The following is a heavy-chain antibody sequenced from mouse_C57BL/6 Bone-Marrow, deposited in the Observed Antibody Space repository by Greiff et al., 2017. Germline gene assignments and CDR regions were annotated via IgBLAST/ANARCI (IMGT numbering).Heavy chain of an antibody. J-gene: IGHJ3*01. D-gene: IGHD3-2*02. V-gene: IGHV1-81*01. CDR3: AGEGRQLRSRLFAY. Sequence: VQLQQSGAELVRPGASVKLSCKASGYTFTSYGISWVKQRPGQGLEWIGEIYPRSGNTYYNEKFKGKATLTADKSSSTAYLELRSLTSEDSAVYFGAGEGRQLRSRLFAYWGQGTLVTVSA. CDR1: GYTFTSYG. CDR2: IYPRSGNT.